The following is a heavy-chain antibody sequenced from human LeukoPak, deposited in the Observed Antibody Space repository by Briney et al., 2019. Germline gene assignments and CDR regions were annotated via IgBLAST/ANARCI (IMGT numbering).Heavy chain of an antibody. V-gene: IGHV5-51*01. CDR2: IYPGDSDT. CDR3: ARLSRMATTLDAFDI. D-gene: IGHD5-24*01. CDR1: GYRFTTYW. Sequence: GESLKIPCKGSGYRFTTYWIGWVRQMPGKGLEWMGIIYPGDSDTRDSPSFQGQVTISADKSITTAYLQWSSLKASDTAMYYCARLSRMATTLDAFDIWGQGTMVTVSS. J-gene: IGHJ3*02.